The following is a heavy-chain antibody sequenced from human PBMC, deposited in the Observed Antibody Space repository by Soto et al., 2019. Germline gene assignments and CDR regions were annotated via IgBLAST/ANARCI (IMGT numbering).Heavy chain of an antibody. CDR3: GREHYDSSGRYFDY. Sequence: PSDTLSLTCSVSGGSRSSDGNYWSWNRQHPGKGLEWIGYIYYSGSTNYNPSLKSRVTISVDTSKNQFSLKLSSVTAADTAVYYCGREHYDSSGRYFDYWAQGTLVTVSS. J-gene: IGHJ4*02. D-gene: IGHD3-22*01. V-gene: IGHV4-31*03. CDR2: IYYSGST. CDR1: GGSRSSDGNY.